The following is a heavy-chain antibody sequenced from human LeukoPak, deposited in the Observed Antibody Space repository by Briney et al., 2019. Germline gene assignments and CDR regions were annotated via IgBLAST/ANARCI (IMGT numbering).Heavy chain of an antibody. D-gene: IGHD3-16*01. Sequence: SETLSLTCTVSGGPLSAYYWTWIRQPPGKGLEWIGYIYDNGNTNYNPSLKSRVTISVDTSKNQFSLKLSSVAAADTAVYYCARGAPPGGFWGQGTLVTVSS. CDR3: ARGAPPGGF. J-gene: IGHJ4*02. CDR1: GGPLSAYY. V-gene: IGHV4-59*08. CDR2: IYDNGNT.